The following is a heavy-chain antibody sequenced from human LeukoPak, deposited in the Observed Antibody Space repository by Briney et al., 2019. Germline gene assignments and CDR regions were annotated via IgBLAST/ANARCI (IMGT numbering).Heavy chain of an antibody. D-gene: IGHD2-21*01. CDR2: IYYSGST. J-gene: IGHJ5*02. V-gene: IGHV4-39*07. CDR3: ARDRVNRFDP. Sequence: KSSETLSLTCTVSGVSISSSSYYWGWIRQPPGKGLEWIGSIYYSGSTYYNPSLKSRVTISVDTSKSQFSLKLSSVTAADTAVYYCARDRVNRFDPWGQGTLVTVSS. CDR1: GVSISSSSYY.